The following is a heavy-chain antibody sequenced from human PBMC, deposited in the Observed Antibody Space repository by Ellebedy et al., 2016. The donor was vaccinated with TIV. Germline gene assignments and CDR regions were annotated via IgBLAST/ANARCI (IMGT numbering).Heavy chain of an antibody. D-gene: IGHD2-2*01. CDR1: GGSISSNSYY. V-gene: IGHV4-39*07. CDR3: ASQPVVVVPPDFDY. Sequence: SETLSLTCTVSGGSISSNSYYWGCIRQPPGKGLEWIGTIHYSGTTYYNPSLKSRVSMSLDTSKHQFSLKLTSVTAADTAVYYCASQPVVVVPPDFDYWGQGALVTVSS. CDR2: IHYSGTT. J-gene: IGHJ4*02.